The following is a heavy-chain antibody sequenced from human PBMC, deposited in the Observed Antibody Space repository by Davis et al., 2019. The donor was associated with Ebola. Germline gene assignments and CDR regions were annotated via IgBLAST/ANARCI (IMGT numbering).Heavy chain of an antibody. CDR1: GFTFSSYW. V-gene: IGHV3-7*01. CDR3: ARARWLRTTHYYFDY. CDR2: IKQDGSEK. D-gene: IGHD5-12*01. J-gene: IGHJ4*02. Sequence: GGSLRLSCAASGFTFSSYWMSWVRQAPGKGLEWVANIKQDGSEKYYVDSVKGRFPISRDNAKNSLYLQMNSLRAEDTAVYYCARARWLRTTHYYFDYWGQGTLVTVSS.